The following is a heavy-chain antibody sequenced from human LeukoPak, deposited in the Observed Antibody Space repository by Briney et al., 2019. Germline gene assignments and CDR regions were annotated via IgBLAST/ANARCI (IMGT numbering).Heavy chain of an antibody. CDR1: GFTFSSHA. D-gene: IGHD6-19*01. Sequence: GGSLRLSCSVSGFTFSSHAMHWVRQAPGKGLECVAYISYDGSFQYHADSVKGRFTISRDNSKNTLYLQMNSLRAEDTAVYYCASMGTLIAVAGHGFDYWGQGTLVTVSS. CDR3: ASMGTLIAVAGHGFDY. CDR2: ISYDGSFQ. J-gene: IGHJ4*02. V-gene: IGHV3-30-3*01.